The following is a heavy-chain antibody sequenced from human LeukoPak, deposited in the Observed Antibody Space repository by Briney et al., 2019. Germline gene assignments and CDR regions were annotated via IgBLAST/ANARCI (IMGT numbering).Heavy chain of an antibody. CDR2: INPSGGST. CDR3: ARAAATGTHNWFDP. J-gene: IGHJ5*02. Sequence: ASVKVSCKASGYTFSSHYMHWVRQGPGQGLEWMGIINPSGGSTSYAQKFQGRVTLTRDTSTSTVYMEVSSLRSEDTAVYYCARAAATGTHNWFDPWGQGTLVTVSS. CDR1: GYTFSSHY. V-gene: IGHV1-46*01. D-gene: IGHD6-13*01.